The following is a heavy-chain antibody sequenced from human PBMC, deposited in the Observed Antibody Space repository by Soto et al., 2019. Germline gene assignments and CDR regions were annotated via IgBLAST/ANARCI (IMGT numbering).Heavy chain of an antibody. D-gene: IGHD3-9*01. CDR3: ATSILVNTFDIFDV. V-gene: IGHV3-15*07. J-gene: IGHJ3*01. CDR1: GFTVNTAW. CDR2: VKSTSDGETI. Sequence: EVQLVESGGGLVKPGGSLRLSCAAFGFTVNTAWMNWVRQAPGKGLEWIGRVKSTSDGETIDYAAPVKGRFSILRDDSNNMVYLRMSGLETEDTALYFCATSILVNTFDIFDVWGQGTTVTVSS.